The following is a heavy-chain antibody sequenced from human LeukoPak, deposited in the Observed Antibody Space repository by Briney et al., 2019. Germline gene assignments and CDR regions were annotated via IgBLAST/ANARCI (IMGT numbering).Heavy chain of an antibody. CDR1: GGSISSGGYS. D-gene: IGHD3-22*01. CDR2: IYHSGST. CDR3: ASVTSWFNYYDSSGYYDY. J-gene: IGHJ4*02. Sequence: KTSQTLSLTCAVSGGSISSGGYSWSWIRQPPGKGLEWIGYIYHSGSTYYNPSLKSRVTISVDRSKNQFSLKLSSVTAADTAVYYCASVTSWFNYYDSSGYYDYWGQGTLVTVSS. V-gene: IGHV4-30-2*01.